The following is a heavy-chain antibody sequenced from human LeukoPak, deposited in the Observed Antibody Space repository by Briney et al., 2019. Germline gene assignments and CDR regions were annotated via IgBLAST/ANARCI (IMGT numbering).Heavy chain of an antibody. CDR2: INDNGHS. Sequence: SETLSLTCTVSGGSIKNYYWSWIRQPPGKGLEWIAYINDNGHSGYNPSLESRVTISVDTSKNQFSLKLSSVTAADTAVYYCARSPPRYYDSSGPSRNWGQGTLVTVSS. CDR3: ARSPPRYYDSSGPSRN. CDR1: GGSIKNYY. V-gene: IGHV4-59*12. D-gene: IGHD3-22*01. J-gene: IGHJ4*02.